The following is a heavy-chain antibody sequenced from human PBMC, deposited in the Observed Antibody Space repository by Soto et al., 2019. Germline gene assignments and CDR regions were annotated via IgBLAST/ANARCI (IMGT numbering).Heavy chain of an antibody. CDR3: AREGAVAGTSFDY. Sequence: QVQLVQSGAEVKEPGASVKVSCKASGDTFTSYYMHWVRQAPGQGLEWMGKINPSDGSTKYAEKFRGRVTMTRDTSTRPAYMELSSLTSEDTAVYYCAREGAVAGTSFDYWGQGTLVTVSS. V-gene: IGHV1-46*01. CDR2: INPSDGST. J-gene: IGHJ4*02. CDR1: GDTFTSYY. D-gene: IGHD6-19*01.